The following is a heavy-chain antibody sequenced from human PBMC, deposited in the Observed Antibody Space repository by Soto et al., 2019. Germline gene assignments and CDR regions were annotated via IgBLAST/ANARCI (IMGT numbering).Heavy chain of an antibody. Sequence: QITLKESGPTLVKPTQTLTLTCTFSGFSLSTSGVGVGWIRQPPGKALEWLALIYWDDDKRYSPSLKSRLTVTKDTSKNQVVLTMTNMDPVDTATYYCAHGGKEGLVRPYFQHWGQRTLVTVSS. CDR3: AHGGKEGLVRPYFQH. CDR1: GFSLSTSGVG. D-gene: IGHD6-19*01. J-gene: IGHJ1*01. CDR2: IYWDDDK. V-gene: IGHV2-5*02.